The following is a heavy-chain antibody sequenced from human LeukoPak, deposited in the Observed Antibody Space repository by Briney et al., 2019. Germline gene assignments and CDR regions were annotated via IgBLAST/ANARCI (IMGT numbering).Heavy chain of an antibody. D-gene: IGHD3-10*01. CDR3: ARDAYYYYGSGSPIRAFDI. CDR2: ISAYNGNT. V-gene: IGHV1-18*01. J-gene: IGHJ3*02. Sequence: ASVKVSCKASGYTFISYSISWVRQAPGQGLERMGWISAYNGNTNYAQNFQGRVTMTTDTSTSTAYMELRTLRSDDTALYYCARDAYYYYGSGSPIRAFDIWGQGTMVTVSS. CDR1: GYTFISYS.